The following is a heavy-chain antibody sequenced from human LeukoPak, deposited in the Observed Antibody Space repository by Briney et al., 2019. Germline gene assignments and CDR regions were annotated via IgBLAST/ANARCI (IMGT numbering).Heavy chain of an antibody. Sequence: PSETLSLTCTVSGGSISSYYWSWLRQPPGKGLEWIGYIYYSGSTNYNPSLKSRVTISVHTSKNQFSLKLRSVTAADTAVYYCAREGTPGAREAFDIWGQGTMVTVSS. CDR1: GGSISSYY. CDR3: AREGTPGAREAFDI. D-gene: IGHD1-26*01. V-gene: IGHV4-59*01. CDR2: IYYSGST. J-gene: IGHJ3*02.